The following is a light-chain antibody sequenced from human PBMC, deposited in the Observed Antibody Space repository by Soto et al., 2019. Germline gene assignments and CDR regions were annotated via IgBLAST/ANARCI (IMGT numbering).Light chain of an antibody. V-gene: IGKV3-11*01. CDR2: DVS. Sequence: EIVLTQSPATLSLSPGERATLSCRTSQSVSSYLAWYQQKPGQAPRLLIHDVSNRATGIPARFSGSGSWTDFILTISSPVPADFVVYYFQQRSAWPYTFGQGTKLEI. J-gene: IGKJ2*01. CDR1: QSVSSY. CDR3: QQRSAWPYT.